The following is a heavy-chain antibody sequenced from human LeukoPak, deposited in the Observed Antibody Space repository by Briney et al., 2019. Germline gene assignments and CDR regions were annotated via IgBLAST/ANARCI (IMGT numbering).Heavy chain of an antibody. J-gene: IGHJ4*02. CDR3: VRGGSMVRGVL. V-gene: IGHV3-53*01. D-gene: IGHD3-10*01. CDR2: MNSGGDT. Sequence: GGPLRLSCAASGFTFNSYWMNWVRQAPGKGLEWVSAMNSGGDTYYADSVRGRFIISRDRSGNTLYLQMNSLRVDDTAVYFCVRGGSMVRGVLWGQGTLVTVSS. CDR1: GFTFNSYW.